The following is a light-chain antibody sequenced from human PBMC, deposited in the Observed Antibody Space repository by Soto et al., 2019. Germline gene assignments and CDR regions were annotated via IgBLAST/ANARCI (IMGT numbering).Light chain of an antibody. CDR2: RAS. CDR1: QSVSSN. CDR3: QQYNNWPPWT. J-gene: IGKJ1*01. Sequence: EIVMTQSPASLSVSPGERATLSCRASQSVSSNLACYRHKPGQAPRLLIYRASTRATDIPARFSGSGSGTDFTLTISSLQSEDFAVYYCQQYNNWPPWTFGQGTKVEIK. V-gene: IGKV3-15*01.